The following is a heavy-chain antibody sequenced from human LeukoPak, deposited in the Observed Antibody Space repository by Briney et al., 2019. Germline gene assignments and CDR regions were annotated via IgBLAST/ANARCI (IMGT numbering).Heavy chain of an antibody. CDR3: ARDRVVAAFDP. Sequence: GASVKVSCKASGYTFTGYYMHWVRQAPGQGLEWMGWINPNSGGTNYAQKFQGRVTMTRDTSISTAYMELSSLRSEDTAVYYCARDRVVAAFDPWGQGTLVTVSS. J-gene: IGHJ5*02. D-gene: IGHD2-15*01. V-gene: IGHV1-2*02. CDR2: INPNSGGT. CDR1: GYTFTGYY.